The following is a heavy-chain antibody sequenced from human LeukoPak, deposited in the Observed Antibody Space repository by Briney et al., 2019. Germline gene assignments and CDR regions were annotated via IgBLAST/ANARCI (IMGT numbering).Heavy chain of an antibody. J-gene: IGHJ6*03. V-gene: IGHV1-8*03. CDR3: ARGQDLYVWGSYRWSVGYYYMDV. Sequence: GESLKISCKGSGYSFTFYWIGWVRQATGQGLEWMGWMNPNSGNTGYAQKFQGRVTITRNTSISTAYMELSSLRSEDTAVYYCARGQDLYVWGSYRWSVGYYYMDVWGKGTTVTVSS. CDR1: GYSFTFYW. D-gene: IGHD3-16*02. CDR2: MNPNSGNT.